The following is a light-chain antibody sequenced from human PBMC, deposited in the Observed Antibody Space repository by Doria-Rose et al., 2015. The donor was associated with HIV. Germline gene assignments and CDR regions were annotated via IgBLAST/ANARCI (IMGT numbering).Light chain of an antibody. CDR3: HQYGTSWT. J-gene: IGKJ1*01. V-gene: IGKV3-20*01. CDR2: DGS. CDR1: QSFSSTY. Sequence: TQSPGTLSLSPGERATLSCRASQSFSSTYLAWYQQKPGQAPSLLIYDGSTRATGVPDRFSASGSGTDFTLTINRLEPEDFELYYCHQYGTSWTFGQGTKVEI.